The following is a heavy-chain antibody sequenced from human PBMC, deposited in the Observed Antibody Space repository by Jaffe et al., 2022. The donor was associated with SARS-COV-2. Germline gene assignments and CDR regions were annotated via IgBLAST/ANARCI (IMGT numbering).Heavy chain of an antibody. Sequence: QVQLVQSGAEVKKPGASVKVSCKASGYTFTSHAVHWVRQAPRQRLEWMGWVNAGNGNTKYSQKFQGRVTITRDTSASTAYMELSSLTSEDSAVYYCARDLYTTTFSGSLWAASSPREYFYYMDVWGEGTTVTVSS. J-gene: IGHJ6*03. V-gene: IGHV1-3*01. D-gene: IGHD2-2*01. CDR2: VNAGNGNT. CDR1: GYTFTSHA. CDR3: ARDLYTTTFSGSLWAASSPREYFYYMDV.